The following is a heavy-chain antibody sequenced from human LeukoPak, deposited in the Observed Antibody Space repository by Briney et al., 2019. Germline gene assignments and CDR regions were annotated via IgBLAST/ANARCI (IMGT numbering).Heavy chain of an antibody. V-gene: IGHV3-21*01. CDR2: ISSSSSYI. CDR3: ARVSFDPYCSSGSCCSDY. J-gene: IGHJ4*02. Sequence: GGSLRLSCAASGFTFSSYSMNWVRQAPGKGLEWVSSISSSSSYIYYADSVKGRFTISRDNAKNSLYLQMNSLRAEDTAVYYCARVSFDPYCSSGSCCSDYWGQGTLVTVSS. CDR1: GFTFSSYS. D-gene: IGHD2-15*01.